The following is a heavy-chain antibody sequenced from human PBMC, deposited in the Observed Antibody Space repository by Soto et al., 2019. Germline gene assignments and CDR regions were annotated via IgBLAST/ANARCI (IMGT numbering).Heavy chain of an antibody. J-gene: IGHJ6*02. CDR3: VRGGADLYQTGLDV. CDR1: GFTLKAYG. CDR2: MTADGTGT. D-gene: IGHD3-10*01. Sequence: DVQMLESGGGLVQPGGSLRLSCAASGFTLKAYGMSWLRQPPGKGLEWVSSMTADGTGTAHADSVKDRFTNSRDDSSDTVYLEMNSLRVEDKAVYYCVRGGADLYQTGLDVWGQGSTVSVSS. V-gene: IGHV3-23*01.